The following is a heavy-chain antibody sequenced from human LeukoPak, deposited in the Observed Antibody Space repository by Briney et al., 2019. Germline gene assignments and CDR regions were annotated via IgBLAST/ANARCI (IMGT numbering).Heavy chain of an antibody. J-gene: IGHJ4*02. CDR3: ARGATGRDY. CDR2: IDPKSGGT. CDR1: GYIFIGYY. D-gene: IGHD1-26*01. V-gene: IGHV1-2*02. Sequence: ASVKVSCKTSGYIFIGYYMHWVRQAPGQGLEWMGWIDPKSGGTKYAQKFQGRVTMTRDTSISTAYMELSRLRSDDTAVYYCARGATGRDYWGQGTLVTVSS.